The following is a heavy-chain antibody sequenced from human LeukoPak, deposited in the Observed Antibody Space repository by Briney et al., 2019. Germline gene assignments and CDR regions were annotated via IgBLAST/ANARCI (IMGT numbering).Heavy chain of an antibody. CDR3: AKGIAAAGTRFDY. D-gene: IGHD6-13*01. J-gene: IGHJ4*02. CDR1: GFSLSSYA. V-gene: IGHV3-23*01. CDR2: ISGSGGST. Sequence: GGSLRLSCAASGFSLSSYAMSWVRQAPGKGLEWVSAISGSGGSTYYADSVKGRFTISRDNSKNTLYLQMNSLRAEDTAVYYCAKGIAAAGTRFDYWGQGTLVTVSS.